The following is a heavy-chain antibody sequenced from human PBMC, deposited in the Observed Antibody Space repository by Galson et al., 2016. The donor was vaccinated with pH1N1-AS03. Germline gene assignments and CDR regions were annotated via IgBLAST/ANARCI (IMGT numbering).Heavy chain of an antibody. D-gene: IGHD1-26*01. Sequence: SLRLSCAASGFTFSSYSMHWVRQAPGKGLEWVAVISYDGSNKYYADSVKGRFTISRDNSKNTLYLQMNSLRDEDTAVYYCAKDPASGEVWDILGALNWFDPWGQGTLLTVSS. CDR2: ISYDGSNK. CDR1: GFTFSSYS. V-gene: IGHV3-30*18. J-gene: IGHJ5*02. CDR3: AKDPASGEVWDILGALNWFDP.